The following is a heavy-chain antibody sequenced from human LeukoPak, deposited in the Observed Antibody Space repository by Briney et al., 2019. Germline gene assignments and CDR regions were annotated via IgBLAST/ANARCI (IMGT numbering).Heavy chain of an antibody. J-gene: IGHJ4*02. D-gene: IGHD5-12*01. V-gene: IGHV3-33*01. CDR2: IWYDGGNE. Sequence: PGKSLRLSCAASGFTFSSYGMHWVRQAPGKGLEWVAIIWYDGGNEYYADSVTGRFTICRDNSKHTLYLQVNSLRAEDRAVYYCARSTSGSGYDIDYWRQGTKVSDCS. CDR1: GFTFSSYG. CDR3: ARSTSGSGYDIDY.